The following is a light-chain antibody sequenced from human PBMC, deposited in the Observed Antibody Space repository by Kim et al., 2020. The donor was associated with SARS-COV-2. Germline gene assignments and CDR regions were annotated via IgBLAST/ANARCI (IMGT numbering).Light chain of an antibody. Sequence: QLVLTQSPSASASLGASVKLTCTLSSGYSNFAVAWHQQRPEKGPRYLMKLNSDGSHSKGDGIPDRFSGSSSGAERYLTISSLQSEDEADYYCQTWGTGIQAVFGGGTKVTVL. CDR2: LNSDGSH. J-gene: IGLJ2*01. CDR1: SGYSNFA. CDR3: QTWGTGIQAV. V-gene: IGLV4-69*01.